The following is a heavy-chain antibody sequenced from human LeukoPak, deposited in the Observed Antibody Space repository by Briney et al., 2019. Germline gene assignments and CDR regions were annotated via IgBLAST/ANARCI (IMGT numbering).Heavy chain of an antibody. D-gene: IGHD3-22*01. V-gene: IGHV4-34*01. Sequence: SETLSLTCAVYGGSFSGCYWSWIRQPPGKGLEWIGKINHSGSTNYNPSLKSRVTISVDTSKNQFSLKLSSVTAADTAVYYCARTSIYYDSSGYRSWGQGTLVTVSS. CDR3: ARTSIYYDSSGYRS. CDR2: INHSGST. J-gene: IGHJ5*02. CDR1: GGSFSGCY.